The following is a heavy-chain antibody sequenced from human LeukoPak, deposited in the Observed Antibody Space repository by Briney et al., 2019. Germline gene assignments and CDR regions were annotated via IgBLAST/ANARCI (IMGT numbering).Heavy chain of an antibody. D-gene: IGHD5-24*01. Sequence: ASVKLSCKAFGYTFTDYWMHWVRQAPGQGPEWMGVISPSGGSTIYAQKFKGRVTLTRDMSTSTDYLELSSLRSEDTAVYYCARDNSVRDEAWWFNPWGQGTLVTVSS. V-gene: IGHV1-46*01. CDR1: GYTFTDYW. CDR2: ISPSGGST. CDR3: ARDNSVRDEAWWFNP. J-gene: IGHJ5*02.